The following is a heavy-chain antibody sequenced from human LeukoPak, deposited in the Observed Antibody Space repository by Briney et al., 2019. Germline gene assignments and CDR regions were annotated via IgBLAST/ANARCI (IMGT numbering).Heavy chain of an antibody. D-gene: IGHD3-10*01. CDR3: ARGGPSSKYFDL. V-gene: IGHV4-59*01. CDR1: GGSISGDY. CDR2: IHYTGST. Sequence: SETLSLTCTISGGSISGDYWSWIRQPPGKRLEFIGYIHYTGSTDYNPSLKSRITISVDSSKNQFSLKLSSVTAADTAVYCARGGPSSKYFDLWGRGTLVTVSS. J-gene: IGHJ2*01.